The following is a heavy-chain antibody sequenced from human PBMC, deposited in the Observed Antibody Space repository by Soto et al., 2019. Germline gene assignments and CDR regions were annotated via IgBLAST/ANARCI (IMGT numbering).Heavy chain of an antibody. J-gene: IGHJ4*02. CDR2: INAGNGNT. CDR1: GYTFTSYA. D-gene: IGHD6-13*01. V-gene: IGHV1-3*01. CDR3: ARAIHSSSWFDY. Sequence: QVQLVQSGAEVKKPGASVKVSYKASGYTFTSYAMHWVRQAPGQRLEWMGWINAGNGNTKYSQKFQGRVTITRDTSASTAYMELSSLRSEDTAVYYCARAIHSSSWFDYWGQGTLVTVSS.